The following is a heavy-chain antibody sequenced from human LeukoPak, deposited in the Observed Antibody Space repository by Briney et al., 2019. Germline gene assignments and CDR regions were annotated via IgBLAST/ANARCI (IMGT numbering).Heavy chain of an antibody. V-gene: IGHV1-69*05. J-gene: IGHJ4*02. CDR2: IIPIFGTA. CDR1: GGTFSSYA. Sequence: SVKVSRKASGGTFSSYAISWVRQAPGQGLEWMGRIIPIFGTANYAQKFQGSVTITTDESTSTAYMELSSLRSEATAVYYCARTLYSGSYYPDYWGQGTLVTVSS. CDR3: ARTLYSGSYYPDY. D-gene: IGHD1-26*01.